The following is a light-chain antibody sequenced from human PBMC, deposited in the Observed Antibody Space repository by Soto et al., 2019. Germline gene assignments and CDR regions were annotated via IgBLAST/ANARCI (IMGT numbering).Light chain of an antibody. CDR2: GAS. CDR3: QQYNSWPPGT. V-gene: IGKV3-15*01. J-gene: IGKJ2*01. Sequence: EIVLTQSPDTLSVSPGERATLSCRASQTVGSNLAWYQQKPGQAPRLLIYGASNRASDLPARFSGSGSVTEFALTISSLQSEDFAVYYCQQYNSWPPGTFGQGTKVDIK. CDR1: QTVGSN.